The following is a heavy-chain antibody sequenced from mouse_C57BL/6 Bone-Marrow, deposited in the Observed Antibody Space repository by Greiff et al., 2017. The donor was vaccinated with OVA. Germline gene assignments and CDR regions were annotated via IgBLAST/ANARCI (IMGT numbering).Heavy chain of an antibody. CDR3: ARGGVWYYYAMDY. J-gene: IGHJ4*01. V-gene: IGHV1-59*01. Sequence: QVQLQQPGAELVRPGTSVKLSCKASGYTFTSYWMHWVKQRPGQGLEWIGVIDPSDGYTYYNQKFKGKATLTVDTSSSTAYMQLSSLTSEDAAVYYCARGGVWYYYAMDYWGQGTSVTVSS. D-gene: IGHD2-10*02. CDR1: GYTFTSYW. CDR2: IDPSDGYT.